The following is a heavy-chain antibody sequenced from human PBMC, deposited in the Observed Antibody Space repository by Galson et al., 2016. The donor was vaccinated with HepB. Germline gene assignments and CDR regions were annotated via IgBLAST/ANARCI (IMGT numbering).Heavy chain of an antibody. V-gene: IGHV3-15*07. J-gene: IGHJ4*02. CDR3: TTVLSTASMSGWYDWGFDS. Sequence: SLRLSCAASGFTFSNVWMHWVRQAPGKGLEWVGRIKSKVDGGAADYAAPVKGRLTISGDDSKNTLYLQMTGLKTEDTAVYYCTTVLSTASMSGWYDWGFDSWGQGTLVTVSS. CDR2: IKSKVDGGAA. D-gene: IGHD6-19*01. CDR1: GFTFSNVW.